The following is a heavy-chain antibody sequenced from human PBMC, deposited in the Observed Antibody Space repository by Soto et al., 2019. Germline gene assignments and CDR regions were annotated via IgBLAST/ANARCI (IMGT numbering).Heavy chain of an antibody. D-gene: IGHD5-12*01. J-gene: IGHJ6*02. CDR2: IIPIFGTA. V-gene: IGHV1-69*01. CDR3: ARDLTTHSVYDLYYYYYGMDV. Sequence: QVQLVQSGAEVKKPGSSVKVSCKASGGTFSSYAISWVRQAPGQGLEWMGGIIPIFGTANYAQKFQGRVTITAYEFTSTAYMELSSLRSEDTAVYYCARDLTTHSVYDLYYYYYGMDVWGQGTTVTVSS. CDR1: GGTFSSYA.